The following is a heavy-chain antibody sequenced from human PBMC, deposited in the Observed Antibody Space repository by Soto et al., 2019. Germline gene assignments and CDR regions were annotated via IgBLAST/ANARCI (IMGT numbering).Heavy chain of an antibody. CDR2: IWYDGSNK. CDR3: ARDFYGSGSRLYYFDY. V-gene: IGHV3-33*01. D-gene: IGHD3-10*01. Sequence: PGGSLRLSYAASGFTFSSYGMHWVRQAPGKGLEWVAVIWYDGSNKYYADSVKGRFTISRDNSKNTLYLQMNSLRAEDTAVYYCARDFYGSGSRLYYFDYWGQGTLVTVS. J-gene: IGHJ4*02. CDR1: GFTFSSYG.